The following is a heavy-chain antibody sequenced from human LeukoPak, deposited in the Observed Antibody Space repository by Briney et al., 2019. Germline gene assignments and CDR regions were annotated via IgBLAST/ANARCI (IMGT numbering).Heavy chain of an antibody. Sequence: GGSLRLSCAASGFTFSSYSMNWVRQAPGKGLEWVSSTNSGSSYIHYADSVKGRFTISRDNAKNSLYLQMNSLRAEDTAVYYCARRFGGSYSDYWDQGTLVTVSS. D-gene: IGHD2-15*01. J-gene: IGHJ4*02. CDR2: TNSGSSYI. CDR1: GFTFSSYS. V-gene: IGHV3-21*01. CDR3: ARRFGGSYSDY.